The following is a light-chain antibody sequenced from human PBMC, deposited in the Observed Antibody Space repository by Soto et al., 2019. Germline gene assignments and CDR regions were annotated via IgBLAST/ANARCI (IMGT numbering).Light chain of an antibody. CDR1: SSDVGGYNY. CDR3: SAYTSSSTLV. V-gene: IGLV2-14*01. Sequence: QSVLTQPASVSGSPGQSITISCTGTSSDVGGYNYVSWYQQHPGKAPKLMIYEVSNRPSGVSNRFSGSKSGNTAYLTISGLQAEDEADYYCSAYTSSSTLVFGGGTKMTGL. CDR2: EVS. J-gene: IGLJ2*01.